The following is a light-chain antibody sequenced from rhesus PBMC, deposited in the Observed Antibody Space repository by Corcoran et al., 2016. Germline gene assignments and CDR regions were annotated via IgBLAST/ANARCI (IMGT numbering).Light chain of an antibody. CDR2: VAS. Sequence: DIQMTQSPSSLSAYVGDTVTSTCRASQGISSSLNWFQLQPGKAPWFLIYVASSLESGVPTRFTGSGAGTDFTLTTTSLLPEDFAACYCLQLTSFPFPFSPGTTLDLE. CDR1: QGISSS. V-gene: IGKV1-28*03. CDR3: LQLTSFPFP. J-gene: IGKJ3*01.